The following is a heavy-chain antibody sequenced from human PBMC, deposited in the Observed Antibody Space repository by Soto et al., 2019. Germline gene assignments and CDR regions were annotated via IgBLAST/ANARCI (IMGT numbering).Heavy chain of an antibody. J-gene: IGHJ4*02. CDR3: ARRLREDTVTFDY. CDR2: IYYSGST. Sequence: SETLSLTCTVSGGSISSSSYYWGWIRQPPGKGLEWIGSIYYSGSTYYNPSLKSRVTISVDTSKNQFSLKLSSVTAADTAVYYCARRLREDTVTFDYWGQGTLVTVSS. V-gene: IGHV4-39*01. CDR1: GGSISSSSYY. D-gene: IGHD4-17*01.